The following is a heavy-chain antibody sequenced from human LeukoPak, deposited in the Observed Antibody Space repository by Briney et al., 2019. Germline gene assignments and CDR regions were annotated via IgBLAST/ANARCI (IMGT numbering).Heavy chain of an antibody. J-gene: IGHJ4*02. CDR1: GFTFSSYG. CDR2: ISYDGSNK. Sequence: GGSLRLSCAASGFTFSSYGMHWVRQAPGKGLEWVAVISYDGSNKYYADSVKGRFTISRDNAKNSLYLQMNSLRAEDTALYYCAKDLIQSFNIVGAYFDYWGQGTLVTVSS. V-gene: IGHV3-30*18. CDR3: AKDLIQSFNIVGAYFDY. D-gene: IGHD1-26*01.